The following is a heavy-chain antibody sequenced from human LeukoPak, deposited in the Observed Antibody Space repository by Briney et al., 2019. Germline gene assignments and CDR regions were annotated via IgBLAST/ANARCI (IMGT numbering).Heavy chain of an antibody. J-gene: IGHJ4*02. Sequence: SETLSLTCAVYGGSFSGYYWSWIRQPPGKGLGWIGEINHSGSTNYNPSLKSRVTISVDTSKNQFSLKLSPVTAADTAVYYCARGLYSSSSFDYWGQGTLVTVSS. CDR1: GGSFSGYY. D-gene: IGHD6-13*01. CDR3: ARGLYSSSSFDY. V-gene: IGHV4-34*01. CDR2: INHSGST.